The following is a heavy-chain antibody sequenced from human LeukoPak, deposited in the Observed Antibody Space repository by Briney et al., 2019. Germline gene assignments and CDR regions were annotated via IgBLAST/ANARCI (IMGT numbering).Heavy chain of an antibody. V-gene: IGHV3-74*01. D-gene: IGHD6-19*01. J-gene: IGHJ6*02. CDR1: GFTFSRYY. CDR2: LNGYGDYT. CDR3: VRGSNDWSGMDV. Sequence: GGSLRLSCEVSGFTFSRYYMYWARQVPGKGLVWVSRLNGYGDYTDYEDSVKGRFTISRDNAKNTLFLQMNSLRAEDTAVYYCVRGSNDWSGMDVWGQGTTVTVSS.